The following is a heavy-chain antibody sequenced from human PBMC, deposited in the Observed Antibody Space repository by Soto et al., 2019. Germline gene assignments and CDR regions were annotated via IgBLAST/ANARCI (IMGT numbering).Heavy chain of an antibody. CDR2: IYPTDGGT. V-gene: IGHV1-2*02. J-gene: IGHJ4*02. CDR1: GYTFTNYY. CDR3: ATGRDRGSSESSFDY. Sequence: QVQLVQSGAEVKKPGASVKVSCKASGYTFTNYYIYWVRQAPEQGLEWMGWIYPTDGGTNFAQKFQGRVTMTRDTSITTAYMELSSLRSDDTAVYFCATGRDRGSSESSFDYWGQGTLVTVSS. D-gene: IGHD6-6*01.